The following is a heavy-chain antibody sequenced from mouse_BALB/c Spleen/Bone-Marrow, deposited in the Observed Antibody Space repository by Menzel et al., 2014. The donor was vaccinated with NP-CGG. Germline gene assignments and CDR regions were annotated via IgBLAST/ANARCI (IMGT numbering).Heavy chain of an antibody. CDR2: FAPGSGNT. J-gene: IGHJ1*01. V-gene: IGHV1S41*01. Sequence: DLVKPGASVKLSCKASGYTFTSYWINWIKQRPGQGLEWIGRFAPGSGNTYYNEMFKGKATLTVDTSCSTAYIQFSSLSSDDSAVYLCATARSTVITTWYFDVWGAATTVPDSS. CDR3: ATARSTVITTWYFDV. D-gene: IGHD2-4*01. CDR1: GYTFTSYW.